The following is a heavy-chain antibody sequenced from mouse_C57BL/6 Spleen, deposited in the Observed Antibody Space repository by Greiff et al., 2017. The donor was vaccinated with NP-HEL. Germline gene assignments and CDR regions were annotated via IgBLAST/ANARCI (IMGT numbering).Heavy chain of an antibody. CDR1: GFTFSDYG. D-gene: IGHD1-1*01. CDR2: ISSGSSTI. Sequence: EVMLVESGGGLVKPGGSPKLSCAASGFTFSDYGMHWVRQAPEKGLEWVAYISSGSSTIYYADTVKGRFTISRDNAKNTLFLQMTSLRSEDTAMYYCARNSPLYYYAMDYWGQGTSVTVSS. V-gene: IGHV5-17*01. J-gene: IGHJ4*01. CDR3: ARNSPLYYYAMDY.